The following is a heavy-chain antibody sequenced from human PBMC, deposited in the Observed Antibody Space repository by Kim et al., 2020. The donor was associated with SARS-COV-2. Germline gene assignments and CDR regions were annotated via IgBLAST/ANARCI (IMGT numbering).Heavy chain of an antibody. D-gene: IGHD3-3*01. CDR1: GGTFSSYA. J-gene: IGHJ6*02. Sequence: SVKVSCKASGGTFSSYAISWVRQAPGQGLEWMGRIIPILGIANYAQKFQGRVTITADKSTSTAYMELSSLRSEDTAVYYCARAPRERRRITIFGVVRKTYYYGMDVWGQGTTVTVSS. CDR3: ARAPRERRRITIFGVVRKTYYYGMDV. V-gene: IGHV1-69*04. CDR2: IIPILGIA.